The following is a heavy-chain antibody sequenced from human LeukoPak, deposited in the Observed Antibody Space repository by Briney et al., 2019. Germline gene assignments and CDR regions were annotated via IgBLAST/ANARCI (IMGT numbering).Heavy chain of an antibody. V-gene: IGHV1-46*01. D-gene: IGHD6-19*01. CDR1: GYTFTNYY. J-gene: IGHJ6*03. Sequence: ASVKVSCKASGYTFTNYYIHWVRQAPGQGLEWMGLINPGGGNTNYAQNFQGRVTMTRDTSASTVYMELSSLRSEDTAVYYCARRYHSGWDDYYYYYMDVWGKGTTVTVSS. CDR2: INPGGGNT. CDR3: ARRYHSGWDDYYYYYMDV.